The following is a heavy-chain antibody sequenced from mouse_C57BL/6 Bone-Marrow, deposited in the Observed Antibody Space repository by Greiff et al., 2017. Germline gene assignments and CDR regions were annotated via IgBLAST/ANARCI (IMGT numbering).Heavy chain of an antibody. Sequence: VQLQQSGPELVKPGASVKISCKASGYAFSSSWMNWVKQRPGKGLEWIGRIYPGDGDTNYNGKFKGKATLTADKSSSTAYMQLSSLTSEDSAVYFWARYYYGFDYWGQGTTLTVSS. CDR3: ARYYYGFDY. CDR1: GYAFSSSW. CDR2: IYPGDGDT. J-gene: IGHJ2*01. V-gene: IGHV1-82*01. D-gene: IGHD1-1*01.